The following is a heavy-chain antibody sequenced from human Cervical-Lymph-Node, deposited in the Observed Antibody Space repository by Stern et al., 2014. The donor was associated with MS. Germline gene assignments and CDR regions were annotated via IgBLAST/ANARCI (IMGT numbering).Heavy chain of an antibody. Sequence: VQSGRSLRLTCAASGFTFSSYGMHWVRQAPGKGLEWVAVIWYDGSNKYYADSVKGRFTISRDNSKSTLYLQMNSLRAEDTAVYYCARDLFYYSSPDYWGQGTLVTVSS. J-gene: IGHJ4*02. D-gene: IGHD6-13*01. CDR1: GFTFSSYG. CDR3: ARDLFYYSSPDY. V-gene: IGHV3-33*01. CDR2: IWYDGSNK.